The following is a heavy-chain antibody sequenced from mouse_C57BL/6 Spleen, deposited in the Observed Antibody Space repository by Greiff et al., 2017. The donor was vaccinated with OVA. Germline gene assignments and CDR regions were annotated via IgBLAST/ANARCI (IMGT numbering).Heavy chain of an antibody. CDR3: ARAGYDYGGMDY. CDR2: IYPGSGST. J-gene: IGHJ4*01. CDR1: GYTFTSYW. V-gene: IGHV1-55*01. Sequence: QVQLQQPGAELVKPGASVTLSCKASGYTFTSYWITWVKQRPGQGLEWIGDIYPGSGSTTYNEKFKSKATLTVDTSSSTASMQLSSLTSEDSAVYDCARAGYDYGGMDYWGQGTSVTVSS. D-gene: IGHD2-2*01.